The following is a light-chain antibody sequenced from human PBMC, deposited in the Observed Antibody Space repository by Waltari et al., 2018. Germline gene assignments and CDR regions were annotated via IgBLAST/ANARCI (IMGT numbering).Light chain of an antibody. V-gene: IGLV3-10*01. CDR1: ALPKTY. CDR3: YSTDSSGNVV. J-gene: IGLJ2*01. Sequence: SYELTQPPSVSVSPGQTARITCSGDALPKTYAYWYQQKSGQAPVLVIYEDSKRPSGIPERFSGSSSGTMATLTISGAQVEDEADYYCYSTDSSGNVVFGGGTKLTVL. CDR2: EDS.